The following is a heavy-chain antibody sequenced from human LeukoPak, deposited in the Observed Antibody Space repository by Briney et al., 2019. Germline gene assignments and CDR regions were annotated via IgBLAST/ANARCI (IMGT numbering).Heavy chain of an antibody. CDR2: IKQDGSEK. J-gene: IGHJ4*02. Sequence: GGSLRLSCAASGFTFSSYWMSWVRQAPGKGLEWVANIKQDGSEKYYVDSVKGRFTISRDNAKNSLYLQMNSLRAEDTAVYYCARATLGYCSSTSCYTGHFDYWGQGTLVTVSS. CDR3: ARATLGYCSSTSCYTGHFDY. V-gene: IGHV3-7*01. CDR1: GFTFSSYW. D-gene: IGHD2-2*02.